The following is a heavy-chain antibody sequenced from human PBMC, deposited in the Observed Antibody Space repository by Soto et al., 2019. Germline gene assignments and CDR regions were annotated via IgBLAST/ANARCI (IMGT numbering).Heavy chain of an antibody. CDR2: MYYSGRT. J-gene: IGHJ6*02. D-gene: IGHD1-26*01. V-gene: IGHV4-59*08. CDR1: GGSITSHY. Sequence: SETLSLTCSVSGGSITSHYWTWVRQPPGKGLEWIGYMYYSGRTNYNPSLKSRVTVSIDPSKNQFSLQMSSITAADTAVYYCARGVLLAPDVWGQGTTVT. CDR3: ARGVLLAPDV.